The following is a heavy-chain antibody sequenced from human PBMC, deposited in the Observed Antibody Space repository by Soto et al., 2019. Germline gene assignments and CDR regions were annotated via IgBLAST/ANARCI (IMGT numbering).Heavy chain of an antibody. D-gene: IGHD3-16*01. Sequence: PSETLSRTCTVSGDSVRNQYWSWIRRPPGRGLEWIGYIYRSGSTKYNPSLKSRLTISVDTSKNQFSLKLSSVTAADTAVYYCARTLDYGHMDVWGKGTTVTVSS. CDR1: GDSVRNQY. V-gene: IGHV4-4*09. CDR2: IYRSGST. CDR3: ARTLDYGHMDV. J-gene: IGHJ6*03.